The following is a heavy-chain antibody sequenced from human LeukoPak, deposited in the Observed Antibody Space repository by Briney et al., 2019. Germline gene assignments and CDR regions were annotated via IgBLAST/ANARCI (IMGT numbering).Heavy chain of an antibody. CDR1: GFTFSDYY. Sequence: GGSLRLSCAASGFTFSDYYMSWIRQAPGKGLEWVSYISSSGSTIYYADSVKGRFTISRDNSKNTLYLQMNSLRAEDTAVYYCAKAGMTTVTPSTLGYWGQGTLVTVSS. D-gene: IGHD4-17*01. CDR3: AKAGMTTVTPSTLGY. CDR2: ISSSGSTI. J-gene: IGHJ4*02. V-gene: IGHV3-11*04.